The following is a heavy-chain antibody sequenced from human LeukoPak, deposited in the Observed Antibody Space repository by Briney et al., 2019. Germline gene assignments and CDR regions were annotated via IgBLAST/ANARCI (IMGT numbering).Heavy chain of an antibody. D-gene: IGHD3-22*01. CDR3: ARSRDSRRYPDGFDI. CDR1: GYPFSRYF. V-gene: IGHV1-2*02. J-gene: IGHJ3*02. Sequence: ASAKDSFKASGYPFSRYFIHWGPQDPRQRRGWMGWINPSSGDIQYAQKFQDRVTLTRDTSISTAYMERSRLRSDDTAVYYCARSRDSRRYPDGFDIWGQRTMITVSS. CDR2: INPSSGDI.